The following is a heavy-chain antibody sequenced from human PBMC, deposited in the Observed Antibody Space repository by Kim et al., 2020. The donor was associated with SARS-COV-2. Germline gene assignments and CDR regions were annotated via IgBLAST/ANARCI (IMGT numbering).Heavy chain of an antibody. D-gene: IGHD2-15*01. Sequence: SETLSLTCTVSGGSISSYYWSWIRQPPGKGLEWIGDIYYSGSTNYNPSLKSRVTISVDTSKNQFSLKLSSVTAADTAVYYCARGAVVNLYYFDYWGQGTLVTVSS. CDR1: GGSISSYY. J-gene: IGHJ4*02. CDR2: IYYSGST. CDR3: ARGAVVNLYYFDY. V-gene: IGHV4-59*01.